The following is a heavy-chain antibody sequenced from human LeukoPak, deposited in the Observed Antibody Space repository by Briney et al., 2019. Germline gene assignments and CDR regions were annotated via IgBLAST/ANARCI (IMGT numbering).Heavy chain of an antibody. D-gene: IGHD3-10*01. CDR3: ARDRLYYGSGSHDAFDI. J-gene: IGHJ3*02. CDR2: ISYDGSNK. Sequence: PGGSLRLSCAASGFTFSSYAMHWVRQAPGKGLEWVAVISYDGSNKYYADSVKGRFTISRDNSKNTLYLQMNSLRAEDTAVYYCARDRLYYGSGSHDAFDIWGQGTMVTVSS. CDR1: GFTFSSYA. V-gene: IGHV3-30-3*01.